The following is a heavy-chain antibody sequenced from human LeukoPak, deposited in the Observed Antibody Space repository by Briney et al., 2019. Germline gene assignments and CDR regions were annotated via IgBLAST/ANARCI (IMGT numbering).Heavy chain of an antibody. CDR2: IYPGDADT. CDR3: ATPREYSSSFDAFDI. Sequence: GESLKISCKGSGYSFTSYWIGWVRQMPGKGLEWMGIIYPGDADTRYSPSFQGQVTISADKSISTAYLQWSSLKASDTAMYYCATPREYSSSFDAFDIWGQGTMVTVSS. J-gene: IGHJ3*02. V-gene: IGHV5-51*01. CDR1: GYSFTSYW. D-gene: IGHD6-6*01.